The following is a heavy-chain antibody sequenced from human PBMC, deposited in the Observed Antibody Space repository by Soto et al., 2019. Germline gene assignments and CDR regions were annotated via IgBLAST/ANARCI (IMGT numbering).Heavy chain of an antibody. D-gene: IGHD2-8*01. CDR1: GGYISGGGNY. CDR3: AREDINESFFDY. Sequence: SETLSLTCSVSGGYISGGGNYWSWIRQHPGKGLEWIGFIYYTGHTKYNAALKSRASISADMSENQFSLTLTSVTAADTAVYYCAREDINESFFDYWGPGTLATVSS. V-gene: IGHV4-31*03. J-gene: IGHJ4*02. CDR2: IYYTGHT.